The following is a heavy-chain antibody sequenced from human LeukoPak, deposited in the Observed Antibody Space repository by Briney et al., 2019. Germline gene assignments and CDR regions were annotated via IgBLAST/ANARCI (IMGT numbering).Heavy chain of an antibody. J-gene: IGHJ5*02. D-gene: IGHD2-2*02. CDR2: IYYSGST. Sequence: SETLSLTCTVSGGSISSSSYYWGWIRQPPGKGLEWIGSIYYSGSTYYNPSLKSRVTISVDTSKNQFSLKLSSVTAADTAVYYCAREVDCSSTSCYTNWFDPWGQGTLVTVSS. CDR3: AREVDCSSTSCYTNWFDP. CDR1: GGSISSSSYY. V-gene: IGHV4-39*02.